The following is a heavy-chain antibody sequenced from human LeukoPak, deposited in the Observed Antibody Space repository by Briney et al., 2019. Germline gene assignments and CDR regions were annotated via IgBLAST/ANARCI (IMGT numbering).Heavy chain of an antibody. CDR2: INPSGGST. CDR3: ARSLYDSSGYYYDPDAFDI. D-gene: IGHD3-22*01. CDR1: GYTFTGYY. V-gene: IGHV1-46*01. Sequence: APVKVSCKASGYTFTGYYMHWVRQAPGQGLEWMGIINPSGGSTSYAQKFQGRVTMTRDMSTSTVYMELSSLRSEDTAVYYCARSLYDSSGYYYDPDAFDIWGQGTMVTVSS. J-gene: IGHJ3*02.